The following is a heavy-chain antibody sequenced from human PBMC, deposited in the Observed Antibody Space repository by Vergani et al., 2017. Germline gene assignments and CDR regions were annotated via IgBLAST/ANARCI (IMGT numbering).Heavy chain of an antibody. J-gene: IGHJ6*03. CDR2: IIPILGIA. CDR1: GVTFSSYT. V-gene: IGHV1-69*02. CDR3: ATKPLGSDYYYYYMDV. Sequence: QVQLVQSGAEVKKPGSSVKVSCKASGVTFSSYTISWVRQAPGQGLEWMGRIIPILGIANYAQKSQGRVTIIADKSTNTAYMELSSLRSEDTAVYSGATKPLGSDYYYYYMDVWGKGTTVTVSS. D-gene: IGHD1-26*01.